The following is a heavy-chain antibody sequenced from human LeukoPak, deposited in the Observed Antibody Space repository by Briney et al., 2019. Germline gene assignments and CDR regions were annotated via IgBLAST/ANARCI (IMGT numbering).Heavy chain of an antibody. D-gene: IGHD3-3*01. CDR2: IKSKTHGGTT. J-gene: IGHJ5*02. CDR1: GFTFTNAW. CDR3: AKVLPIYFSPSSWFDP. V-gene: IGHV3-15*01. Sequence: GGSLRLSCAASGFTFTNAWLTWVRQAPGKGLECVGRIKSKTHGGTTDYAAPVNCRFTISRDNSNNTMYLQMNSLRAEDTAVYYCAKVLPIYFSPSSWFDPWGQGTLDTVSS.